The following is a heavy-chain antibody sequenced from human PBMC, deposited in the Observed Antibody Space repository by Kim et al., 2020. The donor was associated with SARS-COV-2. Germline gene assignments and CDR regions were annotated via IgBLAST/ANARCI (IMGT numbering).Heavy chain of an antibody. J-gene: IGHJ6*02. V-gene: IGHV3-7*03. Sequence: GGSLRLSCAASGFTFGTYWMSWVRQAPGKGLEWVANIKEDESEKYYVDSVKGRFTISRDNAKNSLYLQMNTLTAEDTGVYYCARQMVTGTGASSYGVDAWGQGTTVTVSS. D-gene: IGHD2-21*02. CDR1: GFTFGTYW. CDR3: ARQMVTGTGASSYGVDA. CDR2: IKEDESEK.